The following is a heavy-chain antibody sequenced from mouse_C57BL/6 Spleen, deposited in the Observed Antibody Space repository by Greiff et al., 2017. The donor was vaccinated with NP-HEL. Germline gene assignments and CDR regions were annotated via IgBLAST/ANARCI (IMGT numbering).Heavy chain of an antibody. J-gene: IGHJ3*01. V-gene: IGHV5-4*03. D-gene: IGHD1-1*01. CDR2: ISDGGSYT. CDR1: GFTFSSYA. CDR3: ARDYYGSRAFAY. Sequence: EVNLVESGGGLVKPGGSLKLSCAASGFTFSSYAMSWVRQTPEKRLEWVATISDGGSYTYYPDNVKGRFTISRDNAKNNLYLQMSHLKSEDTAMYYCARDYYGSRAFAYWGQGTLVTVSA.